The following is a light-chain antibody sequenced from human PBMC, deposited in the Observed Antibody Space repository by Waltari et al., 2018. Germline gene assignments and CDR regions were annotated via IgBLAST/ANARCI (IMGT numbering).Light chain of an antibody. J-gene: IGLJ1*01. Sequence: QAVVTQEPSLTVSPGGTVTLTCGSNTAAVPRTHYSYWSQPKPGQAPRTLIYDTNRRHSETPARFSGSLLGDKAALTLSGAQPEDEADYYCLLSYSGTRVFGTGTKVTVL. CDR3: LLSYSGTRV. V-gene: IGLV7-46*01. CDR1: TAAVPRTHY. CDR2: DTN.